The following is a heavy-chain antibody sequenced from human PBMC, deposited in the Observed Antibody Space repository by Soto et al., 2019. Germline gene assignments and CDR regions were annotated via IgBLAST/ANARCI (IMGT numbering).Heavy chain of an antibody. V-gene: IGHV3-23*01. CDR1: VVTFSSYA. CDR3: ASIAAAGTSCFDP. CDR2: IIGSGGST. D-gene: IGHD6-13*01. Sequence: GGSLRLPCAAPVVTFSSYAISWVGHAPGKGLEGGSGIIGSGGSTYYADSVRGRFTISGDNSKNTLYLQMSSLRAEDTAVYYCASIAAAGTSCFDPWGQGTLVTVSS. J-gene: IGHJ5*02.